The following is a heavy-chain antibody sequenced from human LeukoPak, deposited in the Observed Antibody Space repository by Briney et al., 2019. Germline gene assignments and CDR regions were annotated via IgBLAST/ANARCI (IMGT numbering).Heavy chain of an antibody. J-gene: IGHJ4*02. V-gene: IGHV5-51*01. CDR1: GYSFLSHW. CDR3: ARHASPYSSNYYFDY. Sequence: GESLKISCKGSGYSFLSHWIGWVRQMPGKGLEWMGIIYPGDSDTRFNPSFQGQVTISADKSISTAYLQWSSLKASDTAMYYCARHASPYSSNYYFDYWGQGALVTVSS. CDR2: IYPGDSDT. D-gene: IGHD6-13*01.